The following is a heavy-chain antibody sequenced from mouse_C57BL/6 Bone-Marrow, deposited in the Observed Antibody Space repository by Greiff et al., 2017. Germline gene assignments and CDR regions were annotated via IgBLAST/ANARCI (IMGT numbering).Heavy chain of an antibody. CDR2: INPSTGGT. CDR3: ARKDYSGRRYYIVN. D-gene: IGHD1-1*01. V-gene: IGHV1-42*01. CDR1: GYSFTGYY. Sequence: VQLKQSGPELVKPGASVKISCKASGYSFTGYYMNWVKQSPEKSLEWIGEINPSTGGTTYNQKFKAKATLTVDKSSSTAYMQLKSLTSEDSAVYFYARKDYSGRRYYIVNWGQSTTLSVSP. J-gene: IGHJ2*01.